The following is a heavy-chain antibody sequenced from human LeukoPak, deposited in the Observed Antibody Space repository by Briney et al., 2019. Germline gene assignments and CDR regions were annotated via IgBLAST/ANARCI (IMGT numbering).Heavy chain of an antibody. CDR3: ARDRYGDGFAHFDY. Sequence: ASVKVSCKASGYTFTGYYIHWVRQAPGQGLEWMGWINPNSGGTNYAQKFQGRVTMTRDTSSSTAYMELSSLRSDDTAVYYCARDRYGDGFAHFDYWGQGALVTVSS. V-gene: IGHV1-2*02. J-gene: IGHJ4*02. CDR2: INPNSGGT. D-gene: IGHD5-24*01. CDR1: GYTFTGYY.